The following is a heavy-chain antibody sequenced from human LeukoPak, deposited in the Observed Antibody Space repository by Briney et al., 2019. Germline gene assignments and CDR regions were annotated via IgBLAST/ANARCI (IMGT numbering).Heavy chain of an antibody. CDR1: GGTFSSYA. CDR2: IIPILGIA. CDR3: ARAHILDYYDSSGRSDWFDP. Sequence: SVKVSCKASGGTFSSYAISWVRQAPGQGLEWMGRIIPILGIANYAQKFQGRVTITADKSTSTAYMELSSLRSEDTAAYYCARAHILDYYDSSGRSDWFDPWGQGTLVTVSS. J-gene: IGHJ5*02. V-gene: IGHV1-69*04. D-gene: IGHD3-22*01.